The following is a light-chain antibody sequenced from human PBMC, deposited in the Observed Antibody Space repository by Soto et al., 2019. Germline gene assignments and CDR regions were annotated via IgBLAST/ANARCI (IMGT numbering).Light chain of an antibody. CDR3: QQYHNWPYT. Sequence: EIVMTQSPATLSVSPGERATLSCRASQSVRSNLAWYQQKPGQAPRLLIYGASTRATGIPARFSGSGSGTEFTLTISSLQSEDFAVYYCQQYHNWPYTFGQGTKLEIK. CDR2: GAS. J-gene: IGKJ2*01. V-gene: IGKV3-15*01. CDR1: QSVRSN.